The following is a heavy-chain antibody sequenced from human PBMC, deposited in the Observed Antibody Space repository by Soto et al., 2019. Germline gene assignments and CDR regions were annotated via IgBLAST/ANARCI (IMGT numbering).Heavy chain of an antibody. J-gene: IGHJ5*02. V-gene: IGHV4-30-2*01. D-gene: IGHD3-10*01. Sequence: SSETLSLTCAVSGGSIVGAGYSWGWIREPPGVGLDWIGYIYESGTILYNPSLKTRLTISLNWSDKQFSLTLSSVTAADTAVYYCARAQFYSGSGNYHNLMFDPWGQGTQVTVSS. CDR3: ARAQFYSGSGNYHNLMFDP. CDR2: IYESGTI. CDR1: GGSIVGAGYS.